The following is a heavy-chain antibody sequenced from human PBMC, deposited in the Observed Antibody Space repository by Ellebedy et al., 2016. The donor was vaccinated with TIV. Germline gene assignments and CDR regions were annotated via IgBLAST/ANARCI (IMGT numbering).Heavy chain of an antibody. D-gene: IGHD2-15*01. J-gene: IGHJ4*02. CDR3: ARHVPATATSFDY. V-gene: IGHV4-39*01. Sequence: MPSETLSLTCTVSRGSIISTGYYWTWIRQPPGKGPEWIGEINDSGTTKYNPSLVSRVTISLDMPKNQFSLKLTSVTAADTAVYYCARHVPATATSFDYWGQGTLVTVSS. CDR2: INDSGTT. CDR1: RGSIISTGYY.